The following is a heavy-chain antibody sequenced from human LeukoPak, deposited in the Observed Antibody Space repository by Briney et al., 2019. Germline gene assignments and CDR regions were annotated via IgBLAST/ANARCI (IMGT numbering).Heavy chain of an antibody. J-gene: IGHJ6*03. CDR3: ARGKPYIAPYYYYYYMDV. D-gene: IGHD3-16*01. V-gene: IGHV4-39*01. CDR2: IYYSGST. Sequence: SETLSLTCSVSGDSISTSSYYWGWIRQPSGKGLEWIGTIYYSGSTYYNPSLTSRVTISVDTSKNQFSLKLSSVTAADTAVYYCARGKPYIAPYYYYYYMDVWGKGTTVTVSS. CDR1: GDSISTSSYY.